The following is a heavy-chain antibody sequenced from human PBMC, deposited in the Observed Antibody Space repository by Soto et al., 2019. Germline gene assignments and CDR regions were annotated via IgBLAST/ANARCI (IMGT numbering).Heavy chain of an antibody. D-gene: IGHD3-10*01. CDR1: GFTVSSNY. Sequence: EVQLVESGGGLVQPGGSLRLSCAASGFTVSSNYMSWVRQAPGKGLEWVSFIHSGGGTYYADSVKGRFTISRENSKNTLSLQMNSLRAEDTAVYYCARGFGWVDVWGQGTTVTVSS. CDR2: IHSGGGT. J-gene: IGHJ6*01. CDR3: ARGFGWVDV. V-gene: IGHV3-66*01.